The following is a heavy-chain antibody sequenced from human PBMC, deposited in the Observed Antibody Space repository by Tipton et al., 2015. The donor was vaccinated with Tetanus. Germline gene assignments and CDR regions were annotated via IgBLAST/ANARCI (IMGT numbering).Heavy chain of an antibody. CDR2: IDPNSGGT. V-gene: IGHV1-2*02. D-gene: IGHD3-22*01. Sequence: QMQLVQSGAEMKKPGASVKVSCKASGYTFTGYYIYWVRQAPGQGLEGMGWIDPNSGGTVYAQKFQGRVTMTRDTSISTAYMELRSLRSDGTAVYYCARDRGDYIYYGMDVWGPGATVTVS. CDR1: GYTFTGYY. J-gene: IGHJ6*02. CDR3: ARDRGDYIYYGMDV.